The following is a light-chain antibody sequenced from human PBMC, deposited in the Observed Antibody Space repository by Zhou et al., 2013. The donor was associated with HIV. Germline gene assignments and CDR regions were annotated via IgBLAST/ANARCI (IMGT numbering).Light chain of an antibody. CDR2: GAS. CDR1: QSVSSSY. V-gene: IGKV3-20*01. J-gene: IGKJ1*01. Sequence: EIVMTQSPAILSVSPGERATLSCRASQSVSSSYLAWYQQSPGQAPRLLIYGASSRAAGIPDRFSGRGSGTDFTLTISRLEPEDFAVYYCQQYGSSSWTFGQGTKVEIK. CDR3: QQYGSSSWT.